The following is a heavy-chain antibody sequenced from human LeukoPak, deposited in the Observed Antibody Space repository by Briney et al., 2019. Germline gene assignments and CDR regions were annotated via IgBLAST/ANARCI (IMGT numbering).Heavy chain of an antibody. J-gene: IGHJ4*02. D-gene: IGHD1-26*01. CDR1: GYTFTSYG. Sequence: ASVKVSCKASGYTFTSYGISWVRQAPGQGLEWMGWITAFNGNANYAQKFQDRVAMTTDTSTSTAYMELRSLRSDDTAVYYCARHGGVGATRNEGNYWGQGTLVTVSS. CDR3: ARHGGVGATRNEGNY. CDR2: ITAFNGNA. V-gene: IGHV1-18*01.